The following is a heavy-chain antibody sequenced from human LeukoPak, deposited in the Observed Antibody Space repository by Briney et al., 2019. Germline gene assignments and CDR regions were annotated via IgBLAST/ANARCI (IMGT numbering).Heavy chain of an antibody. J-gene: IGHJ5*02. V-gene: IGHV1-2*02. CDR2: INTRTGGT. CDR1: GYSFTDYH. Sequence: ASVRVSCKASGYSFTDYHMHWVRQAPGQGLEWMGWINTRTGGTNYAQTFQGRVTLTRDTSISTVYMEMSSLRSDDTAVYYCVRDRPGYSSYFDPWGQGTLVTVSS. CDR3: VRDRPGYSSYFDP. D-gene: IGHD6-19*01.